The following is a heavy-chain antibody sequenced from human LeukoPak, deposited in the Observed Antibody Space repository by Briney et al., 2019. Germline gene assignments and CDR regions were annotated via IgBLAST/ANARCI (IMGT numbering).Heavy chain of an antibody. D-gene: IGHD3-3*01. J-gene: IGHJ5*02. CDR1: GFTFSDYY. V-gene: IGHV3-11*01. CDR3: ARSLEWLFPNWFDP. Sequence: PGGSLRLSCAASGFTFSDYYMSWIRQAPGKGLEWVSYISSSDSTIYYADSVKGRFTISRDNAKNSLYLQMNSLRAEDTAVYYCARSLEWLFPNWFDPWGQGTLVTVSS. CDR2: ISSSDSTI.